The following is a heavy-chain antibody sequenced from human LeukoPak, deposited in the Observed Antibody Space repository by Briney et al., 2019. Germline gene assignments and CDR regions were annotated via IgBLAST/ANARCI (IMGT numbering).Heavy chain of an antibody. V-gene: IGHV4-34*01. D-gene: IGHD1-26*01. CDR3: ARVGTSGATAFDY. J-gene: IGHJ4*02. CDR1: GGSFSGYY. CDR2: INHSGST. Sequence: SETLSLTCAVYGGSFSGYYWSWIRQPPGKGLEGVGEINHSGSTNYNPSLKSRVTISVDTSKNQFSLKLSSVTAADTAVYYCARVGTSGATAFDYWGQGTLVTVSS.